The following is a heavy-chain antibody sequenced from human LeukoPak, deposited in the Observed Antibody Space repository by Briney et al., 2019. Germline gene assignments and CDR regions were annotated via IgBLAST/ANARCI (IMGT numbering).Heavy chain of an antibody. J-gene: IGHJ5*02. V-gene: IGHV1-18*01. CDR2: IGAYNGKT. CDR3: ARDRSIAAARNWFDP. Sequence: SXXVSCKASGYTFTSYGISWVRQAPGQGGEWMGWIGAYNGKTNYAQKLQGRVTMTTDTATSKAYMELRSLRSDDTAVYYCARDRSIAAARNWFDPWGQGTLVTVSS. CDR1: GYTFTSYG. D-gene: IGHD6-13*01.